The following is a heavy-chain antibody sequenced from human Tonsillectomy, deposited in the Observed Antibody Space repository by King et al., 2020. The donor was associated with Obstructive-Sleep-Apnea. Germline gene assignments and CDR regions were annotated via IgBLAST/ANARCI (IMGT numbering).Heavy chain of an antibody. D-gene: IGHD3-22*01. CDR2: ISSSGSMK. J-gene: IGHJ4*02. CDR1: GFTFSDYY. CDR3: ASSSGYFDY. Sequence: VQLVESGGGLVKPGGSLRLSCAASGFTFSDYYLTWMRHGPGKGLEWVSYISSSGSMKYYADSVKGRFSISRANAKKSLYLQMNSLRAEDTAVYYCASSSGYFDYWGQGTLVTVSS. V-gene: IGHV3-11*01.